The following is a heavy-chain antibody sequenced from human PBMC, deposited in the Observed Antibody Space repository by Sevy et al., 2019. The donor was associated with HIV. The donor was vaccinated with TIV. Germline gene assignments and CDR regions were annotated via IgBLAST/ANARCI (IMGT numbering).Heavy chain of an antibody. V-gene: IGHV4-59*01. CDR1: GDSISSYY. D-gene: IGHD6-13*01. Sequence: SETLSLTCTVSGDSISSYYWSWIRQPPGKGLEWIGYIYYSGITDYNPSLKSRVTISVDTYKNQFSLKLNAVTAADSAVYYCARAIAAPRGMDVWGQGTTVTVSS. CDR3: ARAIAAPRGMDV. J-gene: IGHJ6*02. CDR2: IYYSGIT.